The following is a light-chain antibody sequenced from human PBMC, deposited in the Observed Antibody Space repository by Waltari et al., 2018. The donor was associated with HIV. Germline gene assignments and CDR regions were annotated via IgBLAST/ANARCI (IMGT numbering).Light chain of an antibody. Sequence: QSALTQPPSASGSLGQSVTISCTGSSSDIGAYESVSWFQQHPRSAPKLLLYEDTRRPSSLSVRFSGSRSGSTAFLTVAGLQPDDEATYFCSSYGDSLRVLFGGGTNVTVL. CDR1: SSDIGAYES. V-gene: IGLV2-8*01. CDR2: EDT. J-gene: IGLJ3*02. CDR3: SSYGDSLRVL.